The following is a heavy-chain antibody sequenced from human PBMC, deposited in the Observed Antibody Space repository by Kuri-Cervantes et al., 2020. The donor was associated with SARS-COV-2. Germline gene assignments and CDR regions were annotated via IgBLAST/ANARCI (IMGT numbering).Heavy chain of an antibody. D-gene: IGHD3-10*01. V-gene: IGHV4-38-2*02. CDR1: GYSISSGYY. CDR2: IYHSGST. J-gene: IGHJ4*02. Sequence: GSLRLSCAVSGYSISSGYYWGWIRQPPGKGLEWIGSIYHSGSTYYNPSLKSRVTISVDTSKNQFSLKLSSVTAADTAVYYCARDQIGLLWFGESGYFDYWGQGTLVTVSS. CDR3: ARDQIGLLWFGESGYFDY.